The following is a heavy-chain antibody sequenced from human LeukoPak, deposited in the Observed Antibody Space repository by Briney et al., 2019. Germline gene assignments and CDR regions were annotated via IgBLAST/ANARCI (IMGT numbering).Heavy chain of an antibody. Sequence: GGSLRLSCAASGFTFSSYAMSWVRQAPGKGLEWVSAISGSGGSTYYADSVKGRFTISRDNAKNSLYLQMNSLRAEDTAVYYCAREVRDYYDSSGHDYWGQGTLVTVSS. D-gene: IGHD3-22*01. J-gene: IGHJ4*02. CDR2: ISGSGGST. CDR3: AREVRDYYDSSGHDY. V-gene: IGHV3-23*01. CDR1: GFTFSSYA.